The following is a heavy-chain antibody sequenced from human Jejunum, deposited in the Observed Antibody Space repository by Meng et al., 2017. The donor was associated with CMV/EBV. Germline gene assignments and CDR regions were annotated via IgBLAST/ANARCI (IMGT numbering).Heavy chain of an antibody. V-gene: IGHV3-74*01. CDR1: GVTFSRYW. CDR3: ARGYNYNMDV. Sequence: CAASGVTFSRYWIDWVRQAPGKGPVWVSRINSDGSSTSYAESVKGRFTISRDNAKNTLYLQMNSLRAEDTAVYYCARGYNYNMDVWGQGTTVTVSS. J-gene: IGHJ6*02. CDR2: INSDGSST.